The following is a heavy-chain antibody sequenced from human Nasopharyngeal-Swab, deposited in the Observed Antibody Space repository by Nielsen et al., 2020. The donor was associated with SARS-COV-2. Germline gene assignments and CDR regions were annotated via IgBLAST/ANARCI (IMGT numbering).Heavy chain of an antibody. Sequence: GESLKISCATSGYTFTDYCIAWVRQAPGKGLECMATIFPGDSDTRYSPSFEGRVTISVDQSITTAYLHWTSLKASDTAKYYCAIGAAVGTLFHGMDVWGQGTMVTVSS. CDR1: GYTFTDYC. CDR3: AIGAAVGTLFHGMDV. CDR2: IFPGDSDT. D-gene: IGHD1-26*01. J-gene: IGHJ6*02. V-gene: IGHV5-51*01.